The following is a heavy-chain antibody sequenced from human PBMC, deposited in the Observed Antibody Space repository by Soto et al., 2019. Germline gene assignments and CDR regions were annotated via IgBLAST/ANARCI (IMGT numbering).Heavy chain of an antibody. CDR3: ARAYYGSGSYYPDLFDY. CDR1: GGSISSGGYY. V-gene: IGHV4-31*03. CDR2: IYYSGST. D-gene: IGHD3-10*01. Sequence: QVQLQESGPGLVKPSQTLSLTCTVSGGSISSGGYYWSWIRQHPGKGLEWIGYIYYSGSTYYNPSLKSRVTISVDTSKNQFSLKLSSVTAADTAVYYCARAYYGSGSYYPDLFDYWGQGTLVTVSS. J-gene: IGHJ4*02.